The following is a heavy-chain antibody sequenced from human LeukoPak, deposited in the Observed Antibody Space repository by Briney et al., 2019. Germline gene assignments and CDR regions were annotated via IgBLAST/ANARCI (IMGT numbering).Heavy chain of an antibody. CDR1: GGSFSGYY. CDR3: ARVRSAAANWYFDL. V-gene: IGHV4-34*01. J-gene: IGHJ2*01. CDR2: INHSGST. Sequence: ASETLSLTCAVYGGSFSGYYWSWIRQPPGKGLEWIGEINHSGSTNYNPSLKSRVTISVDTSKNQFSLKLSSVTAADTAVYYCARVRSAAANWYFDLWGRGTLVTVSS. D-gene: IGHD2-2*01.